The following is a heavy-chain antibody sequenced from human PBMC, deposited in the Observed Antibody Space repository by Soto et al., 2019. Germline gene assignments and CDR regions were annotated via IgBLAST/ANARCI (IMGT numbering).Heavy chain of an antibody. CDR1: GFSFSSYW. CDR2: INQDASNK. D-gene: IGHD5-12*01. Sequence: EVQLVESGGGLVQPGGSLRLSCAASGFSFSSYWMTWVRQAPGKGLEWVANINQDASNKNYMDSVKGRLTISRDNAKNSVYLQMNSLRVEDPAVYYCARVGYNDYENDYWGQGTLVTVSS. CDR3: ARVGYNDYENDY. V-gene: IGHV3-7*05. J-gene: IGHJ4*02.